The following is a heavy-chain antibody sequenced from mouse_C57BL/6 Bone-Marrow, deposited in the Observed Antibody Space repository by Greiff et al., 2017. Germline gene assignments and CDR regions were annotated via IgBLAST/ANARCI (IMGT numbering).Heavy chain of an antibody. CDR3: ARHYYGSSYWYFDV. V-gene: IGHV5-17*01. J-gene: IGHJ1*03. CDR1: GFTFSDYG. Sequence: VKLMESGGGLVKPGGSLKLSCAASGFTFSDYGMHWVRQAPEKGLEWVAYISSGSSTIYYADTVKGRFTISRDNAKNTLFLQMTSLRSEDTAMYYCARHYYGSSYWYFDVWGTGTTVTVSS. CDR2: ISSGSSTI. D-gene: IGHD1-1*01.